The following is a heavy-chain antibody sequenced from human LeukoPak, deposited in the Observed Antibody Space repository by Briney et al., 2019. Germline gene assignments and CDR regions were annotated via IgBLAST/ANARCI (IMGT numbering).Heavy chain of an antibody. CDR1: GGSISSYY. V-gene: IGHV4-59*08. Sequence: PSETLSLTCTVSGGSISSYYWSWIRQPPGKGLEWIGYIYYSGSTNYNPSLKSRVTISVDTSKNQFSLKLSSVTAADTAVYYCARLDYSNYRYYYYGMDVWGQGTTVTVSS. J-gene: IGHJ6*02. CDR2: IYYSGST. CDR3: ARLDYSNYRYYYYGMDV. D-gene: IGHD4-4*01.